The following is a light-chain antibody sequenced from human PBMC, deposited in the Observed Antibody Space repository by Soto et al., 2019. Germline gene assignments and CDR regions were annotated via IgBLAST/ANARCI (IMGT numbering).Light chain of an antibody. Sequence: QCVLTQSASASGTPGQRVTISCSGSRSNIGSNTVNWFQQVPVTAPKLLIYSFNQRPSGVPDRFSGSKSGTSASLAISGLQSQDEADYYCAAWDDSLNGYVFGTGTKVTVL. CDR3: AAWDDSLNGYV. CDR2: SFN. CDR1: RSNIGSNT. V-gene: IGLV1-44*01. J-gene: IGLJ1*01.